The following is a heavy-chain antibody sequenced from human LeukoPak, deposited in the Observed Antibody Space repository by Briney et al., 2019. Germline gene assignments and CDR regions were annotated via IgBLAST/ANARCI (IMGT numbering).Heavy chain of an antibody. CDR1: GFTFSSYW. D-gene: IGHD3-3*01. Sequence: LTGGSLRLSCGASGFTFSSYWMHWVRQAPGKGLVWVSRINSDGSSTSYADSVKGRFTISRDNAKNTLYLQMNSLRAEDTAVYYCARDAAPIFGVVIEIDYWGQGTLVTVSS. CDR2: INSDGSST. CDR3: ARDAAPIFGVVIEIDY. J-gene: IGHJ4*02. V-gene: IGHV3-74*01.